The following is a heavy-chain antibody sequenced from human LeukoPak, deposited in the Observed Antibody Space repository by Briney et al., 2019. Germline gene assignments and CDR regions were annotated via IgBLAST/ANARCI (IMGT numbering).Heavy chain of an antibody. Sequence: GGTLRLSCAASGFTFSSYGMSWVRQAPGKGLEWVSAISGSGGSTYYADSVKGRFTISGDNSKNTLYLQMNSLRAEDTAVYYCARRAGAYSHPYDYWGQGTLVTVS. CDR3: ARRAGAYSHPYDY. J-gene: IGHJ4*02. CDR1: GFTFSSYG. V-gene: IGHV3-23*01. CDR2: ISGSGGST. D-gene: IGHD4/OR15-4a*01.